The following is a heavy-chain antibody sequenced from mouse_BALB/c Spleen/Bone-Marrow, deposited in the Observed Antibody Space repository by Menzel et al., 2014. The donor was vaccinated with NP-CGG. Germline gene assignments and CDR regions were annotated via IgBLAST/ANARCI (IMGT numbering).Heavy chain of an antibody. CDR3: AREISYFDY. V-gene: IGHV3-2*02. Sequence: EVHLVESGPGLVKPSQSLSLTCTVTGYSITSDYAWNWIRQFPGNKLEWMGYISYSGSTSYNPSLKSRISITRDTSKKKFFLQLNYVTTEDTATYYCAREISYFDYWGQGTTLTVSS. J-gene: IGHJ2*01. CDR1: GYSITSDYA. D-gene: IGHD2-4*01. CDR2: ISYSGST.